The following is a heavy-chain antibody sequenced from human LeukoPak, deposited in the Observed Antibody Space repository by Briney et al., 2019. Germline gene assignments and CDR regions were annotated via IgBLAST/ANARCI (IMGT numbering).Heavy chain of an antibody. CDR2: IYHSGST. V-gene: IGHV4-38-2*02. CDR3: ARDFGPCSSTSSYLWYFDY. CDR1: GYSISSGYY. J-gene: IGHJ4*02. D-gene: IGHD2-2*01. Sequence: SETLSLTCTVSGYSISSGYYWGWIRQPPGKGLEWIGRIYHSGSTYYNPSLKSRVTISVDTSKNHFSLNLSSVTAADTAVYSCARDFGPCSSTSSYLWYFDYWGQGTLVTVSS.